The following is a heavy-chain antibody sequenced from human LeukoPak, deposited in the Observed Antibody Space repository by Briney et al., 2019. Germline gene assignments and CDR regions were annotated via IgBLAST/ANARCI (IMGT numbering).Heavy chain of an antibody. J-gene: IGHJ4*02. CDR2: VYYSGST. V-gene: IGHV4-39*01. D-gene: IGHD2-15*01. CDR3: ARHRGGSSPSVFDS. CDR1: GGSVSSSSYY. Sequence: SETLSLTCTVSGGSVSSSSYYWGWIRQPPGKGLEWIGSVYYSGSTYYNPSLKSRVTISVDTSKNQFSLKMGSVTAADTTLFYCARHRGGSSPSVFDSWGQGTLVTVSS.